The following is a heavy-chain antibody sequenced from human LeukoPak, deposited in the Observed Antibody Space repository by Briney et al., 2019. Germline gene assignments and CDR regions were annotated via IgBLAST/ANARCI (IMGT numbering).Heavy chain of an antibody. CDR1: GYTFTSYA. J-gene: IGHJ4*02. D-gene: IGHD3-10*01. V-gene: IGHV7-4-1*02. CDR2: INTNTGNP. CDR3: ARAPLLWFGELLPQGVDY. Sequence: ASVKVSCKASGYTFTSYAMNWVRQAPGRGLEWMGWINTNTGNPTYAQGFTGRFVFSLDTSVSTAYLQISSLKAEDTAVYYCARAPLLWFGELLPQGVDYWGQGTLVTVSS.